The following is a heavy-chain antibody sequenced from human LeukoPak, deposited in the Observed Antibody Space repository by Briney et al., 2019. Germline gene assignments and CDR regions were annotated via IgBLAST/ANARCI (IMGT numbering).Heavy chain of an antibody. CDR2: IYTSGST. CDR1: GGSISSGSYY. D-gene: IGHD1-1*01. CDR3: ASASISTFDY. J-gene: IGHJ4*02. Sequence: PSETLSLTCTVSGGSISSGSYYWSWIRQPAGKGLEWIGRIYTSGSTNYNPSLKSRVTISVDTSKNQFSLKLSSVTAADTAVYYCASASISTFDYWGQGTLVTVSS. V-gene: IGHV4-61*02.